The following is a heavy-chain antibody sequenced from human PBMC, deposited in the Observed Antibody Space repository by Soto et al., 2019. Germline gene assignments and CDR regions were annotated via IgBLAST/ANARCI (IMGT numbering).Heavy chain of an antibody. CDR2: IWYDGSNK. D-gene: IGHD6-19*01. J-gene: IGHJ4*02. V-gene: IGHV3-33*01. Sequence: GGSLRLSCAASGFTFSSYGMHWVRQAPGKGLEWVAVIWYDGSNKYYADSVKGRFTISRDNSKNTLYLQMNSLRAEDTAVYYCARGGYSRGWYYFDYGGQGTLVTVSS. CDR3: ARGGYSRGWYYFDY. CDR1: GFTFSSYG.